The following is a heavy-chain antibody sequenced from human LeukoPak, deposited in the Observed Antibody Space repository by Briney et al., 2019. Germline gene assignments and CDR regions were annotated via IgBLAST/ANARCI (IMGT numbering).Heavy chain of an antibody. CDR3: SLYDFWSGHDYDMDV. D-gene: IGHD3-3*01. Sequence: GRSLRLSCAASGFTFSNAWMRWVRQAPGKGLEWVGRIKSKADGGTTDYAAPVKGRFTISRDDSRNTLYLQMNSLKTEDTAVYYCSLYDFWSGHDYDMDVWGQGTTVTVSS. J-gene: IGHJ6*02. V-gene: IGHV3-15*01. CDR2: IKSKADGGTT. CDR1: GFTFSNAW.